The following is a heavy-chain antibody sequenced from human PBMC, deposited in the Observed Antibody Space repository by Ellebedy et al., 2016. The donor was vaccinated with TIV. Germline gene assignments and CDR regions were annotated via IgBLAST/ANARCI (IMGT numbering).Heavy chain of an antibody. V-gene: IGHV4-30-4*01. Sequence: MPSETLSLTCTVSGASISSGDSYWSRIRQSPGKGLEWIGYTYYTGTTYYNPSLKSRVTISTDTSRNQVSLKLSSVTAADTAVYFCARLNRELPPSFDFWGQGTLVTVSS. CDR3: ARLNRELPPSFDF. D-gene: IGHD1-26*01. CDR2: TYYTGTT. CDR1: GASISSGDSY. J-gene: IGHJ4*02.